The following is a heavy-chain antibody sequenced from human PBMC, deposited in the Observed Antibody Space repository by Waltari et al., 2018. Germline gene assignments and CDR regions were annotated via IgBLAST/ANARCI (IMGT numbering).Heavy chain of an antibody. D-gene: IGHD5-12*01. Sequence: QVQLQESGPGLVKPSETLSLTCTVSGGSISSHYWSWLRKPPRKGLEWIGYIYYSGSTNYNPSLKSRVTISVDTSKNQFSLKLSSVTAADTAVYYCAREYSGYDHYYYYGMDVWGQGTTVTVSS. CDR1: GGSISSHY. CDR2: IYYSGST. CDR3: AREYSGYDHYYYYGMDV. J-gene: IGHJ6*02. V-gene: IGHV4-59*11.